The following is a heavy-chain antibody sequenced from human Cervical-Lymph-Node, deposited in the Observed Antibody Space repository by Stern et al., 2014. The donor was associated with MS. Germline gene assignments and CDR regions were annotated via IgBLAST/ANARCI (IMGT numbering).Heavy chain of an antibody. CDR3: ARVLSLATSDS. CDR2: FNPSGSRT. J-gene: IGHJ4*02. V-gene: IGHV1-46*02. CDR1: GYTFNSYY. Sequence: VQLVQSGAAMRKPGASVRISCEASGYTFNSYYIHWVRQVLGQGLELVALFNPSGSRTTYAQRFQGRVSVTGDTSTSTVYMELTGLTSEDTAVYYCARVLSLATSDSWGQGTLVVVSS. D-gene: IGHD1-1*01.